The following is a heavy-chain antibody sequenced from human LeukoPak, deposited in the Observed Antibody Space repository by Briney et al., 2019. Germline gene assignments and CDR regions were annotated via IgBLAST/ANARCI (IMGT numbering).Heavy chain of an antibody. D-gene: IGHD6-19*01. CDR1: GYTFTSYY. CDR3: ARDGLAVAGTVYYYGMDV. Sequence: GASVKVSCKASGYTFTSYYMHWVRQAPGQGLEWMGIINPSGGSTSYAQKFQGRVTMTRDTSTSTVYMELSSLRSEDTAVYYCARDGLAVAGTVYYYGMDVWGQGTTVTVSS. CDR2: INPSGGST. V-gene: IGHV1-46*01. J-gene: IGHJ6*02.